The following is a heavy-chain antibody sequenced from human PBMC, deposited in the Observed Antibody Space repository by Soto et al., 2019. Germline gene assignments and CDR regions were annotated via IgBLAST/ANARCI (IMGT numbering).Heavy chain of an antibody. CDR2: INHSRST. V-gene: IGHV4-34*01. Sequence: LSLTCAAYGGSFSGYYWSWIRQPPGKGLEWIGEINHSRSTTYNPSLKSRVTISVDTSKNQFSLKLSSVTAADTAVYYCARARAINYYGSGSYLYWGQGTLVTVSS. CDR3: ARARAINYYGSGSYLY. D-gene: IGHD3-10*01. J-gene: IGHJ4*02. CDR1: GGSFSGYY.